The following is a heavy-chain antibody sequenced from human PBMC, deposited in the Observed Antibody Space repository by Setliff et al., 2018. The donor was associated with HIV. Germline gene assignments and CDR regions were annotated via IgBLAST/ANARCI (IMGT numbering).Heavy chain of an antibody. Sequence: SETLSLTCTVSGDSINSGDSYWTWIRHHPGKGLEWIGYIYYSGRTNYNPSLKSRVIISVDSSKNQFFLKLTSVTAADTAMYYCARVSQDLLGAFDIWGQGTMVTVSS. J-gene: IGHJ3*02. CDR2: IYYSGRT. CDR3: ARVSQDLLGAFDI. CDR1: GDSINSGDSY. V-gene: IGHV4-31*03. D-gene: IGHD7-27*01.